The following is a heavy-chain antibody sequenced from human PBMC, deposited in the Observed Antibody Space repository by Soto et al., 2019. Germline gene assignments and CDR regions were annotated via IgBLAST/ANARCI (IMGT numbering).Heavy chain of an antibody. J-gene: IGHJ6*02. CDR1: GFTFSSYA. CDR3: AKGLRLGAVIIKHGMDV. D-gene: IGHD1-26*01. V-gene: IGHV3-23*01. CDR2: ISGSGGST. Sequence: GGSLRLSCAASGFTFSSYAMSWVRQAPGKGLEWVSAISGSGGSTYYADSVKGRFTISRDNSKNTLYLQMNSLRAEDTAVYYCAKGLRLGAVIIKHGMDVWGQGTTVTVSS.